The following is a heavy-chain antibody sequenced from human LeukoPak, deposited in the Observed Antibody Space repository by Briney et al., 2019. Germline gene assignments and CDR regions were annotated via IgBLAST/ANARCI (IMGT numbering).Heavy chain of an antibody. CDR1: GFTFSSYS. D-gene: IGHD4-17*01. J-gene: IGHJ4*02. Sequence: GGSLRLSCAASGFTFSSYSMNWVRQAPGKGLEWVSSISSSGSNIYYADSLKGRFTISRDNAKNSLYLQMNSLRAEDTAVYYCAKEIWPTVTTPGWTYFDYWGQGTLVTVSS. V-gene: IGHV3-21*01. CDR3: AKEIWPTVTTPGWTYFDY. CDR2: ISSSGSNI.